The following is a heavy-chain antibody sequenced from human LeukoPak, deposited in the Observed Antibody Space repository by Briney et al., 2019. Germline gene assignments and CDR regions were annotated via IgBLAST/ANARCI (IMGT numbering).Heavy chain of an antibody. J-gene: IGHJ4*02. CDR2: ISAYNGNT. CDR1: GYTFTSYG. Sequence: ASVKVSCKASGYTFTSYGISWVRQAPGQGLEWTGWISAYNGNTNHAQKLQGRVTMTTDTSTSTAYMELRSLRSDDTAVYYCARDKAGWWSPRAFDYWGQGTLVTVSS. V-gene: IGHV1-18*01. D-gene: IGHD2-15*01. CDR3: ARDKAGWWSPRAFDY.